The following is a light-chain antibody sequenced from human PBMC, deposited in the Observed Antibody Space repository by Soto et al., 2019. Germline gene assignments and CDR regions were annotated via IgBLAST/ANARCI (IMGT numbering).Light chain of an antibody. Sequence: QSALTQPRSVSGSPGQSVTISCTGTSNDVGGYNYVSWYQQHPGKAPKVMIYDVSKRPSGVPDRFSGSKSGNTASLTISGLQAEDEADYYCCSYAGNYIYVVFGGGTKLTVL. CDR2: DVS. V-gene: IGLV2-11*01. J-gene: IGLJ2*01. CDR1: SNDVGGYNY. CDR3: CSYAGNYIYVV.